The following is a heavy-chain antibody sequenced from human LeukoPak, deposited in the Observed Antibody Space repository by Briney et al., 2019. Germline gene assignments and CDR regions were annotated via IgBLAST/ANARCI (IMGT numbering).Heavy chain of an antibody. CDR2: ISYDGSNK. Sequence: GGSLRLSCAASRFTFSSYAMHWVRQAPGKGLEWVAVISYDGSNKYYADSVKGRFTISRDNSKNTLYLQMNSLRAEDTAVYYCARVSASYGDYGDYWGRGTLVTVSS. CDR3: ARVSASYGDYGDY. J-gene: IGHJ4*02. V-gene: IGHV3-30-3*01. D-gene: IGHD4-17*01. CDR1: RFTFSSYA.